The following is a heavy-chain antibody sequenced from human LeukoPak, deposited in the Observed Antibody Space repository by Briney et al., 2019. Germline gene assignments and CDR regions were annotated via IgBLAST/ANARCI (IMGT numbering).Heavy chain of an antibody. V-gene: IGHV4-59*01. CDR1: GGSISGYY. Sequence: SETLSLTCTVSGGSISGYYWSWIRQPPGKGLEWIGYIYYSGGTNYNPSLKSRVTISVDTSKNQFSLKLSSVTAADTAVYYCARVSPPYYYDRYYYYYYYMDVWGKGTTVTVSS. D-gene: IGHD3-22*01. CDR2: IYYSGGT. CDR3: ARVSPPYYYDRYYYYYYYMDV. J-gene: IGHJ6*03.